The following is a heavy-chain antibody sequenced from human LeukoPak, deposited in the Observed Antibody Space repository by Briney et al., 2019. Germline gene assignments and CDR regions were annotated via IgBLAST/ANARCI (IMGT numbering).Heavy chain of an antibody. CDR2: ISYDGSNK. CDR1: GFTFSSYA. Sequence: GGSLRLSWAASGFTFSSYAMHWVRQAPGKGLEWVAVISYDGSNKYYADSVKGRFTTSRDNSKNTLYLQMNSLRAEDTAVYYCARGGIVVVPAAILVDEGFDYWGQGTLVTVSS. V-gene: IGHV3-30-3*01. J-gene: IGHJ4*02. CDR3: ARGGIVVVPAAILVDEGFDY. D-gene: IGHD2-2*02.